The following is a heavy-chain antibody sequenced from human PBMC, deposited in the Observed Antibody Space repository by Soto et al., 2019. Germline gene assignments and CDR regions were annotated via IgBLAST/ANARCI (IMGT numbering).Heavy chain of an antibody. Sequence: EAQLVESGGGLVQPGGSLRLSCAASGFTFTTYWMTWVRQAPGKGLEWVANIKQDGSAKYYVDSVKGRFTISRDNANNSLYLQMKSLKTEDTAVYYCVRIAGAYGDYWGQGTLVTVSS. CDR2: IKQDGSAK. CDR1: GFTFTTYW. CDR3: VRIAGAYGDY. V-gene: IGHV3-7*01. D-gene: IGHD4-17*01. J-gene: IGHJ4*02.